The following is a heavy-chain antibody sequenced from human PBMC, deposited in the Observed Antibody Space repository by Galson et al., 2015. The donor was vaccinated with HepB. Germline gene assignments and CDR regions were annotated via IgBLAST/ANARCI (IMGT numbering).Heavy chain of an antibody. V-gene: IGHV3-53*01. CDR2: IYSGGNT. D-gene: IGHD3-10*01. CDR1: GFSVSRNY. J-gene: IGHJ4*02. CDR3: ARSSKDYNDYF. Sequence: SLRLSCAASGFSVSRNYMSWVRQTPGKGLEWVPVIYSGGNTNYADSVKGRFTISRDNSKNTLYLQMNSLRVEDTAVYYCARSSKDYNDYFWGQGTLVTVSS.